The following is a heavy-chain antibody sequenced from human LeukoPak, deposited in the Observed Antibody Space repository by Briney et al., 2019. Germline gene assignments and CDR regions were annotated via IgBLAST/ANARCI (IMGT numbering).Heavy chain of an antibody. J-gene: IGHJ6*02. Sequence: SVKVSCKAPGGTFNNDGISWVRQAPGQGLEWMGRIIPALNIVNYAQKFQGRVTITADKFTNTAYMELSSLRSEDTAVYYCARDPALLGYCKSVSCPVTYGMDVWGQGTTVTVSS. CDR1: GGTFNNDG. V-gene: IGHV1-69*04. CDR2: IIPALNIV. CDR3: ARDPALLGYCKSVSCPVTYGMDV. D-gene: IGHD2-15*01.